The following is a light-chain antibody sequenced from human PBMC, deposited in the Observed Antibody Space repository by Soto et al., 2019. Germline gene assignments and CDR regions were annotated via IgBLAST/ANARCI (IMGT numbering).Light chain of an antibody. CDR1: QGISSY. J-gene: IGKJ5*01. CDR2: AAS. Sequence: EIQLTQSPSFLSASVGDRVTITCRASQGISSYLAWYQQKPGKAPKLLIYAASTLQSGVPSRFSGSGSGTEFTLTISSLQPEDLATYYCQHLDSYSTFGQGTRLDIK. V-gene: IGKV1-9*01. CDR3: QHLDSYST.